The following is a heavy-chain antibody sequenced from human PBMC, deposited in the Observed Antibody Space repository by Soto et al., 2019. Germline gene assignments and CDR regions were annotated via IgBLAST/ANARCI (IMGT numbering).Heavy chain of an antibody. CDR1: GGTFSSYA. J-gene: IGHJ5*02. CDR2: IIPIFGTA. CDR3: ASSGGPQPLSNWFDP. V-gene: IGHV1-69*13. Sequence: SVKVSCKASGGTFSSYAISWVRQAPGQGLEWMGGIIPIFGTANYAQKFQGRVTITADESTSTAYMELSSLRSEDTAVYYCASSGGPQPLSNWFDPWGQGTLVTVSS.